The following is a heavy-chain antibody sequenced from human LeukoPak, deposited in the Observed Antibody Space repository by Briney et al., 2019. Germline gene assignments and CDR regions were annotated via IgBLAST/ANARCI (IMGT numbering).Heavy chain of an antibody. CDR2: ISSSSSYI. CDR1: GFTFSSYS. Sequence: GGSLRLSCAASGFTFSSYSMNWVRQAPGKGLEWVSSISSSSSYIYYADSMKGRFTISRDNAKNSLYLQMNSLRAEDTAVYYCARDFGLRFLEWLPLDYWGQGTLVTVSS. V-gene: IGHV3-21*01. J-gene: IGHJ4*02. D-gene: IGHD3-3*01. CDR3: ARDFGLRFLEWLPLDY.